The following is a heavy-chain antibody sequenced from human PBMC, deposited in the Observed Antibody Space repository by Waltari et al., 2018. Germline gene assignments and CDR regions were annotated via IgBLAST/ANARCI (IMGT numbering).Heavy chain of an antibody. CDR3: ADVGITATDS. J-gene: IGHJ4*02. D-gene: IGHD1-26*01. Sequence: EVQLVESGGGLVQPGGSLRLSCAASGFTFSSYSMNWVRQAPGKGLEWIGQIKSKAANYFTIYAASVKGRFTISRDDSKNSLYLQMNDLKTEDTARYYCADVGITATDSWGPGTVVTVSS. CDR1: GFTFSSYS. V-gene: IGHV3-72*01. CDR2: IKSKAANYFT.